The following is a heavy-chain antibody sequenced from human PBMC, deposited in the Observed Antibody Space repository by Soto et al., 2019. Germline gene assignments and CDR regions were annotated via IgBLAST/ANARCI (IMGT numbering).Heavy chain of an antibody. CDR2: INPSGGST. CDR3: ARVYPRDTSYGYVGNNWFDP. J-gene: IGHJ5*02. Sequence: QVQLVQSGAEVKKPGASVKVSCTASGYTFTSYYMHWVRQAPGQGLEWMGIINPSGGSTSYAQKFQGRVTMTRDTSTSTVYRELSSLRSEDTAVYYCARVYPRDTSYGYVGNNWFDPWGQGTLVTVSS. D-gene: IGHD5-18*01. CDR1: GYTFTSYY. V-gene: IGHV1-46*03.